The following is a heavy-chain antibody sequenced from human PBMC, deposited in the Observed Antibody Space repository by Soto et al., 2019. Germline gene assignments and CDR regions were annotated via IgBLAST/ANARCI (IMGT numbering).Heavy chain of an antibody. J-gene: IGHJ6*02. CDR3: ARGREGVVTAIHVLYGMDV. V-gene: IGHV4-4*02. CDR2: IYHSGST. CDR1: GGSISSSNW. Sequence: QVQLQESGPGLVKPSGTLSLTCAVSGGSISSSNWWSWVRQPPGKGLEWIGEIYHSGSTNYNPSLKSRVTISVDTSKNQFSLKLSSVTAADTAVYYCARGREGVVTAIHVLYGMDVWGQGTTVTVSS. D-gene: IGHD2-21*02.